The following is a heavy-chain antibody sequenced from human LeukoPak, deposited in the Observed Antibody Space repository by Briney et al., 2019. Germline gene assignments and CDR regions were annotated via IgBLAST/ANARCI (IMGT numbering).Heavy chain of an antibody. J-gene: IGHJ4*02. CDR1: GFTFSSYA. D-gene: IGHD3-3*01. CDR2: ISSNGGST. Sequence: PGGSLRLSCAASGFTFSSYAMHWVRQAPGKGLEYVSAISSNGGSTYYANSVKGRFTISRDNSKNTLYLQMGSLRAEDMAVYYCARTAIFGVDPFDYWGQGTLVTVSS. V-gene: IGHV3-64*01. CDR3: ARTAIFGVDPFDY.